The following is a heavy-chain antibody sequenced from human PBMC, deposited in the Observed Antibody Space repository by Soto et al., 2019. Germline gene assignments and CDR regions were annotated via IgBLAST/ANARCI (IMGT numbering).Heavy chain of an antibody. D-gene: IGHD6-19*01. V-gene: IGHV3-74*01. J-gene: IGHJ4*02. CDR1: GFTFSSYW. CDR3: AVAVAGPTAIGY. CDR2: INSDGSST. Sequence: EVQLVESGGGLVQPGGSLRLSCAASGFTFSSYWMHWVRQAPGKGLVWVSRINSDGSSTSYADSVKGRFTISRDNAKNTLYLQMHRLRAEDTAVYYCAVAVAGPTAIGYWGQGTLVTVSS.